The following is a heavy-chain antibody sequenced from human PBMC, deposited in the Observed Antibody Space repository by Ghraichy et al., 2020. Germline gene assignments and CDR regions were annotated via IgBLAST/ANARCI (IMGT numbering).Heavy chain of an antibody. Sequence: GGSLRLSCATSGFTFSSYEMNWVRQAPRKGLEWVSYISSSGSTIYYADTVKGRFTISRDNAKNSLYLQMNSLRAEDTAVYYCAREQGYYDFSDYWGQGTLVTVSS. CDR3: AREQGYYDFSDY. CDR2: ISSSGSTI. V-gene: IGHV3-48*03. CDR1: GFTFSSYE. D-gene: IGHD3-3*01. J-gene: IGHJ4*02.